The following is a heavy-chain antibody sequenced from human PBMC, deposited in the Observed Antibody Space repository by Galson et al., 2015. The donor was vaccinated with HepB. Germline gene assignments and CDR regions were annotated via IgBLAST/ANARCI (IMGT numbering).Heavy chain of an antibody. V-gene: IGHV3-21*01. CDR2: ISSSSSYI. Sequence: SLRLSCAASGFTFSSYSMNWVRQAPGKGLEWVSSISSSSSYIYYADSVKGRFTISRDNAKNSLYLQMNSLRAEDTAVYYCARERIDCISTSCYGVAFDVWGQGTMVTVSS. CDR3: ARERIDCISTSCYGVAFDV. D-gene: IGHD2-2*01. CDR1: GFTFSSYS. J-gene: IGHJ3*01.